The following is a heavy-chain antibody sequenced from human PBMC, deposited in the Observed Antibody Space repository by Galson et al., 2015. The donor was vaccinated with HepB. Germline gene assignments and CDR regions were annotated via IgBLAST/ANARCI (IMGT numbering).Heavy chain of an antibody. Sequence: SLRLSCAASGFTFSGSAIHWVRQASGKGPEWIGHIRSKATNFAALYVPSLKSRFTISRDDSKNLAYLHMRSLKTDDTSGYYGVRSGDFSGYSSSWGQGTLVTVSS. D-gene: IGHD6-13*01. CDR1: GFTFSGSA. J-gene: IGHJ4*02. CDR2: IRSKATNFAA. V-gene: IGHV3-73*01. CDR3: VRSGDFSGYSSS.